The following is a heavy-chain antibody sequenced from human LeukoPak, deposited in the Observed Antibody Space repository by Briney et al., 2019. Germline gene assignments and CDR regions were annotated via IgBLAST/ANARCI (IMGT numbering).Heavy chain of an antibody. J-gene: IGHJ4*02. CDR3: ATARNFRFEY. Sequence: GGSLRLSCATSGLTFRTTWMHWVRQAPGKGLMWVSRMNGEGTTIDYADSVKGRFTVPRDYAKNTLFLQMNNLRTEDTALYFCATARNFRFEYWGQGSLVIVSA. V-gene: IGHV3-74*01. CDR1: GLTFRTTW. CDR2: MNGEGTTI. D-gene: IGHD1-7*01.